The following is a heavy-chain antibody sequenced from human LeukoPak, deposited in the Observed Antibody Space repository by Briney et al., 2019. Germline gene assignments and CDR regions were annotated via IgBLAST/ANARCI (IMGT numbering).Heavy chain of an antibody. CDR2: VYYNGNT. V-gene: IGHV4-59*01. D-gene: IGHD3-3*01. J-gene: IGHJ4*02. CDR3: ARGDYDFWSGNWRFDT. Sequence: KTSETLSLTCLVSGEPISSYYWSWTRQAPGRGPEYIGNVYYNGNTNYNPSLKSRVAISVDASKNQFSLKVDSVTTADTAVYYCARGDYDFWSGNWRFDTWGQGTLVTVSS. CDR1: GEPISSYY.